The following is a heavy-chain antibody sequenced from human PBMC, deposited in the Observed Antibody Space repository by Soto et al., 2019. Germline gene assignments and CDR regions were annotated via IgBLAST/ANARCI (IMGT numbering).Heavy chain of an antibody. J-gene: IGHJ3*02. CDR2: ISWNSGSI. CDR1: GFTFDDYA. Sequence: EVQLVESGGGLVQPGRSLRLSCAASGFTFDDYAMHWVRQAPGKGLEWVSGISWNSGSIGYADSVKGRFTISRENAKNSLYLQMNSLRAEDTALYYCAKDMGGPPDAFDIWGQGTMVTVSS. V-gene: IGHV3-9*01. CDR3: AKDMGGPPDAFDI. D-gene: IGHD1-26*01.